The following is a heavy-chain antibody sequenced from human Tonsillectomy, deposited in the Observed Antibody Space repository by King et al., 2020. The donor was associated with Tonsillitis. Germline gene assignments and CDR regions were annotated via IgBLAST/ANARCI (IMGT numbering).Heavy chain of an antibody. CDR3: ARSLDDSSGYYPYYLDY. Sequence: VQLVESGGGLVKPGGSLRLSCAASGFTFSSYSMNWVRQAPGKGLEWVSSISSSSSYIYYADSVKGRFTISRDNAKNSLYLQMNSLRAEDTAVYYCARSLDDSSGYYPYYLDYWGQGTLVTVSS. D-gene: IGHD3-22*01. CDR1: GFTFSSYS. CDR2: ISSSSSYI. V-gene: IGHV3-21*01. J-gene: IGHJ4*02.